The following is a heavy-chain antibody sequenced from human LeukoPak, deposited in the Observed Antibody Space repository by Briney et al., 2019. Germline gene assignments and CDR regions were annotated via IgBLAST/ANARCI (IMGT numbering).Heavy chain of an antibody. CDR1: GFTFSSYA. CDR2: ISGSGGST. J-gene: IGHJ3*02. V-gene: IGHV3-23*01. CDR3: AKDLHPNGDLIPDAFDI. D-gene: IGHD4-17*01. Sequence: GGSLRLSCAASGFTFSSYAMSWVRQAPGKGLEWVSAISGSGGSTYYADSVKGRFTTSRDNSKNTLYLQMNSLRAEDTAVYYCAKDLHPNGDLIPDAFDIWGQGTMVTASS.